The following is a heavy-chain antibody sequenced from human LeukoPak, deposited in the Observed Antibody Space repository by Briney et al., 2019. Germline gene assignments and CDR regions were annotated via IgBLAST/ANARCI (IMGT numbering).Heavy chain of an antibody. J-gene: IGHJ6*03. D-gene: IGHD3-3*01. Sequence: SETLSLTCTVSGGSISSYYWSWIRQPPGKGLEWIGYIYTRGSTNYNPSLKSRVTISVDTSKNQFSLKLSSVTAADTAVYYCARRTYDFWSGYYYYYMDVWGKGTTVTVSS. CDR3: ARRTYDFWSGYYYYYMDV. CDR1: GGSISSYY. V-gene: IGHV4-4*09. CDR2: IYTRGST.